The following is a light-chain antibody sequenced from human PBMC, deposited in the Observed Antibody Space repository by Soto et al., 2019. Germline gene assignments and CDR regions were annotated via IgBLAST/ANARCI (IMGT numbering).Light chain of an antibody. CDR1: QSISTW. CDR3: QHYNTYPYT. V-gene: IGKV1-5*03. CDR2: KAS. J-gene: IGKJ2*01. Sequence: DIQMTQSPSTLSASVGDRVTITCRASQSISTWLAWYQQKPGKAPNLLIYKASSLESGVPSSFSGSGSGTEFTLTTTSLQPDDFATYYCQHYNTYPYTFGQGTKLEIK.